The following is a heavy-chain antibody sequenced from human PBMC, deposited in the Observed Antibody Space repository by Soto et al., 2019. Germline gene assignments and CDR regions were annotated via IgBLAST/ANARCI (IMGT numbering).Heavy chain of an antibody. J-gene: IGHJ4*02. CDR2: IYYSGST. CDR1: GGSISSGGYY. CDR3: ARGSPSGGSRY. Sequence: QVQLQESGPGLVKPSQTLSLTCTVSGGSISSGGYYWSWIRQHPGKGLEWLGYIYYSGSTYYNPSLKSRVTRSVDKAKYQFALKLSSVPGAGTVVYYCARGSPSGGSRYWGQGTLVTVSS. V-gene: IGHV4-31*03. D-gene: IGHD2-15*01.